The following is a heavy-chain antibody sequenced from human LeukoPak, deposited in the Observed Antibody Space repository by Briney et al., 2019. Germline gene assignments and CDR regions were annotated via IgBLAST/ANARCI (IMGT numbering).Heavy chain of an antibody. CDR3: TRGYCSSTSCPYYYYGMDV. Sequence: GGSLRLSCAASGFTFSSYAMSWVRQAPGKGLEWVGFIRSKAYGGTTEYAASVKGRFTISRDDSKSIAYLQMNSLKTEDTAVYYCTRGYCSSTSCPYYYYGMDVWGQGTTVTVSS. J-gene: IGHJ6*02. D-gene: IGHD2-2*01. V-gene: IGHV3-49*04. CDR1: GFTFSSYA. CDR2: IRSKAYGGTT.